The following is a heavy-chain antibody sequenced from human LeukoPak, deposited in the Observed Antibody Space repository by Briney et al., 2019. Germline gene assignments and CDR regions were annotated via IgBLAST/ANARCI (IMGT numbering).Heavy chain of an antibody. Sequence: SGTLSLTCTVSGYSISSGYYWGWIRQPPGKGLEWIGSIYHSGSTYYNPSLKSRVTISVDTSKNQFSRKLSSVTAADTAVYYCAGVILGTTGTTSWFDPWGQGTLVTVSS. J-gene: IGHJ5*02. D-gene: IGHD1-1*01. V-gene: IGHV4-38-2*02. CDR3: AGVILGTTGTTSWFDP. CDR1: GYSISSGYY. CDR2: IYHSGST.